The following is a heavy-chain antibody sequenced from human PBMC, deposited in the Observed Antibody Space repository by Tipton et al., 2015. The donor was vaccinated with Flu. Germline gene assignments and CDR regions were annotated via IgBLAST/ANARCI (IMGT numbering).Heavy chain of an antibody. Sequence: SCAASGFTFRTNGMHWVRRAPGKGLEWMGIIRPIGATTNYAQQFRGRLTMTRDTSTSTIYMELSSLRSEDTAVYYCARGEKISLSWFGDFDYWGQGTLVAVSS. CDR3: ARGEKISLSWFGDFDY. D-gene: IGHD3-10*01. CDR1: GFTFRTNG. V-gene: IGHV1-46*01. J-gene: IGHJ4*02. CDR2: IRPIGATT.